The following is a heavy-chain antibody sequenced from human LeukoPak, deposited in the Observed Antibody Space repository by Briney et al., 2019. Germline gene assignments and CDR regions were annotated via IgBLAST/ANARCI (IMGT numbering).Heavy chain of an antibody. D-gene: IGHD2-21*01. J-gene: IGHJ4*02. V-gene: IGHV3-7*01. CDR2: INQDRSEK. CDR1: GFTFSSYW. Sequence: GGSLRLSGAASGFTFSSYWMSWVRQAPGKGLEWVANINQDRSEKYYVDFVKGRFTISRDNAKNSLYLQMSSLRAEDTAVYYCARDRGDPTIYWGQGTLVTVSS. CDR3: ARDRGDPTIY.